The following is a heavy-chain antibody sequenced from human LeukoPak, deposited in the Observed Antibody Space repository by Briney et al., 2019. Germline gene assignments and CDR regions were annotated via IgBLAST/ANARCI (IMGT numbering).Heavy chain of an antibody. Sequence: VVSVKVSCKVSGYTLTELSMHWVRQAPGKGLEWMGGFDPEDGETIYAQKFQGRVTMTEDTSTDTAYMELSSLRSEDTAVYYCATQYYYGSGSYYYSWGQGTLVTVSS. J-gene: IGHJ4*02. CDR3: ATQYYYGSGSYYYS. D-gene: IGHD3-10*01. CDR1: GYTLTELS. V-gene: IGHV1-24*01. CDR2: FDPEDGET.